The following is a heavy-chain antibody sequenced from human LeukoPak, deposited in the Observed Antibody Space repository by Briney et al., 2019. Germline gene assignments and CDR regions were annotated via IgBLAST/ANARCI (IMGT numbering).Heavy chain of an antibody. CDR3: ARDPDSSPPVIVVVKFVVYAFDI. D-gene: IGHD3-22*01. CDR2: IYSGGST. J-gene: IGHJ3*02. V-gene: IGHV3-66*01. CDR1: GFTVSSNY. Sequence: PGGSLRLSCAASGFTVSSNYMSWVRQAPGKGLEWVSVIYSGGSTYYADSVKGRFTISRDNSKNTLYLQMNSLRAEDTAVYYCARDPDSSPPVIVVVKFVVYAFDIWGQGTMVTVSS.